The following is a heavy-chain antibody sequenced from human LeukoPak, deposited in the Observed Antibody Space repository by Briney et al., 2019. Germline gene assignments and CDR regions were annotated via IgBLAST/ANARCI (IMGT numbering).Heavy chain of an antibody. CDR3: ARTRSSGGYSGADY. Sequence: GGSLRLSCAASGFTFDSHGMIWVRQAPGKGLEWVSGLNWNGGSTGYADSLQGRFTISRDNAKNSLYLQMTSLRAEDTALYYCARTRSSGGYSGADYWGQGTLVTVSS. CDR1: GFTFDSHG. V-gene: IGHV3-20*04. D-gene: IGHD1-26*01. CDR2: LNWNGGST. J-gene: IGHJ4*02.